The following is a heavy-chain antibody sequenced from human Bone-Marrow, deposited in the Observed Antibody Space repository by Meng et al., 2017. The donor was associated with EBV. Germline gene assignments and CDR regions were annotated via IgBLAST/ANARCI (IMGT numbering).Heavy chain of an antibody. Sequence: QVQLDEGGPGLLKPSGSLSPPCAVYGGSFSGYDWSWIRQPPGKGLEWIGEINHSGSTNYNPSLKSRVTISVDTSKNQFSLKLSSVTAADTAVYYCARVRSVATITLFDYWGQGTLVTVSS. CDR2: INHSGST. D-gene: IGHD5-24*01. CDR3: ARVRSVATITLFDY. V-gene: IGHV4-34*01. J-gene: IGHJ4*02. CDR1: GGSFSGYD.